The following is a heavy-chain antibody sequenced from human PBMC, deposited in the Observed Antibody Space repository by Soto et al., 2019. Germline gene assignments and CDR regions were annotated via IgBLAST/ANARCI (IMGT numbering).Heavy chain of an antibody. J-gene: IGHJ6*02. V-gene: IGHV4-39*01. CDR2: IYYSGST. CDR1: GGSISSSSYY. D-gene: IGHD3-3*01. Sequence: SETLSLTCTVSGGSISSSSYYWGWIRQPPGKGLEWIGSIYYSGSTYYNPSLKSRVTISVDTSKNQFSLKLSSVTAEDTAVYYCARLGGEGLLEWLSTYYYGMDVWGQGTTVTVSS. CDR3: ARLGGEGLLEWLSTYYYGMDV.